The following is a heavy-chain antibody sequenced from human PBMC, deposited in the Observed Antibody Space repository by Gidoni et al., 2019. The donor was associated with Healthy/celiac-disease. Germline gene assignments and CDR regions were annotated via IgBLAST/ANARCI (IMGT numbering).Heavy chain of an antibody. D-gene: IGHD6-25*01. Sequence: QVQLVQSWAELKKPGSSVKVSCKASGGTFSRYAISWLQQDPGPGLEWMGGIIPIFGTANYAQKFQGRVTITADESTSTAYMELSSLRSEDTAVYYCARVRDSSGYYYYYMDVWGKGTTVTVSS. J-gene: IGHJ6*03. CDR2: IIPIFGTA. V-gene: IGHV1-69*01. CDR1: GGTFSRYA. CDR3: ARVRDSSGYYYYYMDV.